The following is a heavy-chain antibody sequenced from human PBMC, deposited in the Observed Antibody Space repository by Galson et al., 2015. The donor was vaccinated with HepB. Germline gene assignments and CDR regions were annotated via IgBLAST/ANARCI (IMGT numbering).Heavy chain of an antibody. Sequence: SLRLSCAASGFTFSSYAMHWVRQAPGKGLEWVAVISYDGSNKYYADSVKGRFTISRDNSKNTLYLQMNSLRAEDTAVYYCARDVWAVAGTDDYWGQGTLVTVSS. D-gene: IGHD6-19*01. CDR2: ISYDGSNK. CDR1: GFTFSSYA. V-gene: IGHV3-30*04. J-gene: IGHJ4*02. CDR3: ARDVWAVAGTDDY.